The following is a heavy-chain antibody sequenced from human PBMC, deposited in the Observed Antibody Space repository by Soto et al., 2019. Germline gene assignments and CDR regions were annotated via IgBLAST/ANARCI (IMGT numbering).Heavy chain of an antibody. Sequence: SETLSLTCTVSGGSISSGDYYWSWIRQPPGKGLEWIGYIYYSGSTYYNPSLKSRVTISVDTSKNQFSLKLSSVTAAETAVYYCARVKDLKLTPRKGPGTTFDYWGQGTLVTVSS. V-gene: IGHV4-30-4*01. CDR1: GGSISSGDYY. D-gene: IGHD7-27*01. CDR2: IYYSGST. J-gene: IGHJ4*02. CDR3: ARVKDLKLTPRKGPGTTFDY.